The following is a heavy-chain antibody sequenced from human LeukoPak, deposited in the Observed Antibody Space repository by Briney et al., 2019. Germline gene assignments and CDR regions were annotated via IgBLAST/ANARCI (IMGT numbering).Heavy chain of an antibody. Sequence: SETLSLTCTVSGGSISSYYWSWIRQPPGKGLEWIGYIYYSGSTNYNPSLKSRVTISVDTSKNQFSLKLSSVTAADTAVYYCASTSGGYAGAFDIWGQGTMVTVSS. D-gene: IGHD2-8*01. CDR3: ASTSGGYAGAFDI. V-gene: IGHV4-59*01. CDR2: IYYSGST. J-gene: IGHJ3*02. CDR1: GGSISSYY.